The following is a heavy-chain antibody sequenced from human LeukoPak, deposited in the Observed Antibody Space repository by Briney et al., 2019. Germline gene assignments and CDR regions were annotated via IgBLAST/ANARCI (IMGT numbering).Heavy chain of an antibody. J-gene: IGHJ4*02. Sequence: GGSLRLSCAASGFTFSGSAMHWVRQASGKGLEWVGRIRSKANSYATAYAASVKGRFTISRDDSKNTAYLQMNSLKTEDTAVYYCTRLDSSGCPYWGQGTLVTVSS. CDR1: GFTFSGSA. D-gene: IGHD6-19*01. CDR2: IRSKANSYAT. CDR3: TRLDSSGCPY. V-gene: IGHV3-73*01.